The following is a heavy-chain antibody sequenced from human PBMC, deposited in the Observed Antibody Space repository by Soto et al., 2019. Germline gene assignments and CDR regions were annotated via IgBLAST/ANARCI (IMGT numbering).Heavy chain of an antibody. CDR2: IYHSGST. Sequence: QLQLQESGSGLVKPSQTLSLTCAVSGGSISSGGYSWSWIRQPPGKGLEWIGYIYHSGSTYYNPSLKIRVTIAVDRSKNQFSLKLSSVTAADTAVYYCATSSSWYGDDAFDIWGQGTMVTVSS. CDR1: GGSISSGGYS. V-gene: IGHV4-30-2*01. CDR3: ATSSSWYGDDAFDI. J-gene: IGHJ3*02. D-gene: IGHD6-13*01.